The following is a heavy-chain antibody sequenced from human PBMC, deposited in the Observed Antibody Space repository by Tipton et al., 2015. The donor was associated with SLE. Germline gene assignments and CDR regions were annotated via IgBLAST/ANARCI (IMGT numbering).Heavy chain of an antibody. CDR3: ARLPLEWSFFPI. J-gene: IGHJ3*02. CDR1: GDSFSSNTNY. CDR2: IYSSGIT. Sequence: TLSLTCTVSGDSFSSNTNYWAWIRQPPGRGLEWIGRIYSSGITYYTPSLKSRVTISMDTSKKQISLRLSSVIAADTAMYYCARLPLEWSFFPIWGQGTMVTVS. D-gene: IGHD3-3*01. V-gene: IGHV4-39*07.